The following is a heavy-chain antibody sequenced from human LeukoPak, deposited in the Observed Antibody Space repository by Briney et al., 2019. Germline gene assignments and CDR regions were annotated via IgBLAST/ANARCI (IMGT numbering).Heavy chain of an antibody. CDR3: ARRSFSSGVLRYFDWLNWFDP. CDR1: GGSISSSSYY. J-gene: IGHJ5*02. V-gene: IGHV4-39*01. D-gene: IGHD3-9*01. Sequence: PSETLSLTCTVSGGSISSSSYYWGWIRQPPGKGLEWIGSIYYSGSTYYNPSLESRVTISVDTSKNQFSLKLSSVTAADTAVYYCARRSFSSGVLRYFDWLNWFDPWGQGTLVTVSS. CDR2: IYYSGST.